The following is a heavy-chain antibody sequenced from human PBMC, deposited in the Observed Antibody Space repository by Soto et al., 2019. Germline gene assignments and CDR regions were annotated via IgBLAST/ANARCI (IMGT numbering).Heavy chain of an antibody. J-gene: IGHJ6*02. D-gene: IGHD6-19*01. Sequence: ASVKVSCKASGGTFSSYAISWVRQAPGQGLEWMGGIIPIFGTANYAQKFQGRVTITADESTSTAYMELSSLRSEDTAVYYCASPDKAVKKAYYYYYYGMDVWGQGTTVTVSS. CDR1: GGTFSSYA. CDR2: IIPIFGTA. CDR3: ASPDKAVKKAYYYYYYGMDV. V-gene: IGHV1-69*13.